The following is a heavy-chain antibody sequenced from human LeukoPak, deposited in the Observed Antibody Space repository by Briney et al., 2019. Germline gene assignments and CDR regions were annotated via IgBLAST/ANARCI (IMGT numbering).Heavy chain of an antibody. CDR2: INHSGGT. CDR3: ARGGVGYYYDSSGYRAGYFQH. CDR1: GGSFSGYY. D-gene: IGHD3-22*01. J-gene: IGHJ1*01. Sequence: SETLSLTCAVYGGSFSGYYWSWIRQPPGKGLEWIGEINHSGGTNYNPSLKSRVTISVDTSKKQFSLKLSSVTAADTAVYYCARGGVGYYYDSSGYRAGYFQHWGQGTLVTVSS. V-gene: IGHV4-34*01.